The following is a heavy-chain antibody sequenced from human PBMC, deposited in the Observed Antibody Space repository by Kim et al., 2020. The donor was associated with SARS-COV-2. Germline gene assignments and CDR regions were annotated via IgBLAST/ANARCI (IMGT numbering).Heavy chain of an antibody. CDR2: ISGDGGST. Sequence: GGSLRLSCAASGFTFDDYAMHWVRQAPGKGLEWVSLISGDGGSTYYADSVKGRFTISRDNSKNSLYLQMNSLRTEDTALYYCAKDIHSSSWYYWGDFQHWGQGNLVTASS. CDR1: GFTFDDYA. D-gene: IGHD6-13*01. J-gene: IGHJ1*01. V-gene: IGHV3-43*02. CDR3: AKDIHSSSWYYWGDFQH.